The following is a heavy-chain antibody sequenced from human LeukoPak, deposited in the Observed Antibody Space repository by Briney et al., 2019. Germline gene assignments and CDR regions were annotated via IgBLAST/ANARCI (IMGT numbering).Heavy chain of an antibody. CDR3: ATSTVTTYWFDP. CDR2: INPNSGGT. Sequence: GASVKVSCKASGYTFTGYYMHWVRQAPGQGLEWMGRINPNSGGTNYAQKFQGRVTMTRDTSISTAYMELSSLRSEDTAVYYCATSTVTTYWFDPWGQGTLVTVSS. CDR1: GYTFTGYY. J-gene: IGHJ5*02. D-gene: IGHD4-17*01. V-gene: IGHV1-2*06.